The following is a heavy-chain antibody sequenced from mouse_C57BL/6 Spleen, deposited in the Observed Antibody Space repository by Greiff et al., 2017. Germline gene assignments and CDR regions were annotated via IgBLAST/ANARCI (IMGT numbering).Heavy chain of an antibody. CDR2: IYPGNSDT. J-gene: IGHJ3*01. CDR1: GYTFTSYW. CDR3: TGADGSGFAY. Sequence: EVQLQQSGPVLARPGASVKMSCKTSGYTFTSYWMHWVKQRPGQGLEWIGAIYPGNSDTSYNQKFKGKAKLTAVTSASTAYMEISSLTNEDSSVYDCTGADGSGFAYWGQGTLVTVSS. D-gene: IGHD1-1*01. V-gene: IGHV1-5*01.